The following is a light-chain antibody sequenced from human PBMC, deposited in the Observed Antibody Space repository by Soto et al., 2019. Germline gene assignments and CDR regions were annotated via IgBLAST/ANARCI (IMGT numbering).Light chain of an antibody. Sequence: QSALTQPRSVSGSPGQSVTISCTGTSSDVGGYNYVSWYQQHPGKAPKLMIYDVSKRPSGVPDRFSGSKSGNTASLTISGLQAEDEADYYCCSYAGSYTVVFGGGTQLTVL. CDR2: DVS. J-gene: IGLJ2*01. CDR3: CSYAGSYTVV. CDR1: SSDVGGYNY. V-gene: IGLV2-11*01.